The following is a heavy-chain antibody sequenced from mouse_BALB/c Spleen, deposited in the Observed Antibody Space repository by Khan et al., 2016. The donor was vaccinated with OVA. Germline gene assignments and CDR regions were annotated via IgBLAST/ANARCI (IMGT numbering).Heavy chain of an antibody. J-gene: IGHJ4*01. CDR1: GYTFTTAG. CDR3: ARGWAAYYRNDGGAMEY. CDR2: INTHSGVP. Sequence: QIQLVQSGPELKKPGETVRISCKASGYTFTTAGMQWVQKMPGKGLKWIGWINTHSGVPKYAEDFKGRFAFSLETSASTAYLQITNLKNEETATYFGARGWAAYYRNDGGAMEYWGQGTSVTVSS. D-gene: IGHD2-14*01. V-gene: IGHV9-4*02.